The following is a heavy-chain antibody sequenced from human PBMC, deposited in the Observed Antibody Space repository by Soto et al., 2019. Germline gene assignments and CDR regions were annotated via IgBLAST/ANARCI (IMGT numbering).Heavy chain of an antibody. CDR3: ARDSDSSGYYEGDAFDI. CDR1: GGSISSSNW. D-gene: IGHD3-22*01. Sequence: SETLSLTCAVSGGSISSSNWWSWVRQPPGKGLEWTGEIYHSGSTNYNPSLKSRVTISVDKSKNQFSLKLSSVTAADTAVYYCARDSDSSGYYEGDAFDIWGQGTMVTVSS. CDR2: IYHSGST. J-gene: IGHJ3*02. V-gene: IGHV4-4*02.